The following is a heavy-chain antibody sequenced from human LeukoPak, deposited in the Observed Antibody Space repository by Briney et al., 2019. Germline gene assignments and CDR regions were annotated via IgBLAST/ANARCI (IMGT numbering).Heavy chain of an antibody. V-gene: IGHV1-2*02. J-gene: IGHJ2*01. CDR2: INPNSGGT. CDR1: GYTFTGYY. CDR3: ARDPAYQYHQAPVRYFDL. Sequence: GASVKVSCKASGYTFTGYYMHWVRQAPGQGLEWMGWINPNSGGTNYAQKFQGRVTMTRDTSISTAYMELSRLRSDDTAVYYCARDPAYQYHQAPVRYFDLWGRGTLVTVSS. D-gene: IGHD2-2*01.